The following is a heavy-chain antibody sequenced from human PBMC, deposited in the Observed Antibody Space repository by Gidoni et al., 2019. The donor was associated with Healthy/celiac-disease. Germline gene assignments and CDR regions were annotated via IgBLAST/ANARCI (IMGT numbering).Heavy chain of an antibody. V-gene: IGHV1-69*01. D-gene: IGHD2-21*02. CDR3: ARDKGRHIVVVTAFLAPIDAFDI. J-gene: IGHJ3*02. CDR2: IIPIFGTE. Sequence: QLVQSGAEVKKPGSSVKVSCKASGGTFSSYAISWVRQAPGQGLEWMGGIIPIFGTENYAQKFQGRVTITADESTSTAYMELSSLRSEDTAVYYCARDKGRHIVVVTAFLAPIDAFDIWGQGTMVTVSS. CDR1: GGTFSSYA.